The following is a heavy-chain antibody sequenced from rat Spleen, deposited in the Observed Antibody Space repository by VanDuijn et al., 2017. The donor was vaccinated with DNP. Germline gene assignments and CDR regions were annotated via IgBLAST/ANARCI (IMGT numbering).Heavy chain of an antibody. CDR2: ISSSGTTT. D-gene: IGHD1-4*01. V-gene: IGHV5-25*01. J-gene: IGHJ3*01. CDR3: ARRDYPVPAY. CDR1: GFTFTYYY. Sequence: EVQLEESGGGLMQPGRSLKLSCTVSGFTFTYYYMAWVRQAPRKGLEWVAIISSSGTTTYYLDSVKGRFTISRDDAKSSLYLQMNSLKSEDTATYYCARRDYPVPAYWGQGTLVTVSS.